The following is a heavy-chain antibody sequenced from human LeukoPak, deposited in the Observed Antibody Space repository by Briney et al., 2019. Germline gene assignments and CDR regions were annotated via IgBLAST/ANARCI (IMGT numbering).Heavy chain of an antibody. D-gene: IGHD3-22*01. CDR1: GFIFTTSV. V-gene: IGHV3-30*03. CDR2: ISYDGDNK. J-gene: IGHJ4*02. Sequence: PGGSLRLSCAASGFIFTTSVMHWVRQAPGKGLEWVAFISYDGDNKYYVDSVKGRFTISRDNSKSTLYLQMNSLRAEDTAVYYCARDISVNYYDSSGYLDYWGQGTLVTVSS. CDR3: ARDISVNYYDSSGYLDY.